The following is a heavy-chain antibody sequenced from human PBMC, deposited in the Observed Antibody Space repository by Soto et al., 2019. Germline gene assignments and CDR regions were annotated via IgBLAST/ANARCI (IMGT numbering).Heavy chain of an antibody. V-gene: IGHV1-69*13. D-gene: IGHD5-12*01. J-gene: IGHJ5*01. Sequence: GASVKVSCKASVGTFSSYAICWVRQAPGQGLEWMRGIIPIFGTANYAQKFQGRVTITADESTSTAYMELRSLRSEDTAVYYCAKEATTIRNWFDFWGQGTLVIVSS. CDR2: IIPIFGTA. CDR3: AKEATTIRNWFDF. CDR1: VGTFSSYA.